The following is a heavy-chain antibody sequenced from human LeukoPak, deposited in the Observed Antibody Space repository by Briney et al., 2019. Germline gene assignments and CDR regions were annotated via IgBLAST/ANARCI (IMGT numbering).Heavy chain of an antibody. CDR2: IYTSGST. V-gene: IGHV4-61*02. D-gene: IGHD3-22*01. CDR3: ARAGDSSGYPSDY. J-gene: IGHJ4*02. CDR1: GGSISSGSYY. Sequence: PSETLSLTCTVSGGSISSGSYYWSWIRQPAGKGLEWIGRIYTSGSTNYNPSLKSRVTISVDTYKNQFSLKLSSVTAADTAVYYCARAGDSSGYPSDYWGQGTLVTVSS.